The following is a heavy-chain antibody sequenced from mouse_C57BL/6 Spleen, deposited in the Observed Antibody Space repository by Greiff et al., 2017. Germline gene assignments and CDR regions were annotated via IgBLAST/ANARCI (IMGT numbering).Heavy chain of an antibody. J-gene: IGHJ3*01. CDR2: IYPGDGDT. D-gene: IGHD1-1*01. V-gene: IGHV1-82*01. CDR1: GYAFSSSW. Sequence: QVQLQQSGPELVKPGASVKISCKASGYAFSSSWMNWVKQRPGKGLEWIGRIYPGDGDTNYNGKFKGKATLTADKSSSTAYMQLSSLTSEDSAVYFCAREEDYYGSSSWFAYWGQGTLVTVSA. CDR3: AREEDYYGSSSWFAY.